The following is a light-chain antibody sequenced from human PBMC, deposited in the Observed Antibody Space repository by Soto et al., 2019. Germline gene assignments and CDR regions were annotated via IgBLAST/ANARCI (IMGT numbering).Light chain of an antibody. CDR3: QQYYSIPMLT. Sequence: DIVMTQSPDSLAVSLGERATINCKSSQSVLYSSNNKNYLAWYQQKPGQTPKLLIYWASTRESGVPDPFSGSRSGTDYTLTISSLQAEDVAVYYCQQYYSIPMLTFGGGTKVEIK. V-gene: IGKV4-1*01. J-gene: IGKJ4*01. CDR2: WAS. CDR1: QSVLYSSNNKNY.